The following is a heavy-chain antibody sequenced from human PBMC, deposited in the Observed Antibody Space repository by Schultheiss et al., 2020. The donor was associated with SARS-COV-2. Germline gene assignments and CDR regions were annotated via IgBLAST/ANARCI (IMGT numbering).Heavy chain of an antibody. Sequence: GSLRLSCAVYGGSFSGYYWSWIRQPPGKGLEWIGRIYTSGSTNYNPSLKSRVTISVDMSKNQFSLKLSSVTAADTAVYYCARAAAGTPDAFDIWGQGTMVTVSS. V-gene: IGHV4-4*08. CDR1: GGSFSGYY. D-gene: IGHD6-13*01. J-gene: IGHJ3*02. CDR3: ARAAAGTPDAFDI. CDR2: IYTSGST.